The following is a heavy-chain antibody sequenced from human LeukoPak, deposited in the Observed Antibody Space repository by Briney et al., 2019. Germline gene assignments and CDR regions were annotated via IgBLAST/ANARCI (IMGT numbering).Heavy chain of an antibody. CDR1: GFTFSSCA. CDR2: ISGGGGNT. J-gene: IGHJ4*02. D-gene: IGHD6-19*01. Sequence: PGGSLRLSCAASGFTFSSCAMSRVRQAPGKGLEWVSAISGGGGNTYYADSVKGRFTISKDNSKNTLYLQMNSLRAEDTALYYCAKGPLIEVAGTTWDYWGQGTLVTVSS. V-gene: IGHV3-23*01. CDR3: AKGPLIEVAGTTWDY.